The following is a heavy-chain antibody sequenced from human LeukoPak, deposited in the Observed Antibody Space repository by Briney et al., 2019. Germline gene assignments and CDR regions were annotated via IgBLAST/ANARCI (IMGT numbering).Heavy chain of an antibody. Sequence: SETPSLTCTVSGGSISSGPYYWAWIRQPPGEGLEWIGSFYYSGSTYYNPSLMSRVTISVNTSKNQLSLKLNSVTAADTAVYYCARPFAPRGFYGMDVWGQGTTVTVSS. J-gene: IGHJ6*02. D-gene: IGHD5-12*01. CDR2: FYYSGST. V-gene: IGHV4-39*01. CDR1: GGSISSGPYY. CDR3: ARPFAPRGFYGMDV.